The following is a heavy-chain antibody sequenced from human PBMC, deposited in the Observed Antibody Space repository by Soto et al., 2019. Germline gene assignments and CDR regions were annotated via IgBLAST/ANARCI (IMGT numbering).Heavy chain of an antibody. CDR3: ARWSFPDD. CDR1: GFSFTSYA. J-gene: IGHJ4*02. V-gene: IGHV3-23*01. D-gene: IGHD1-26*01. CDR2: ISGSDGKT. Sequence: EVQLLESGGGLVRPGGSLRLSCAASGFSFTSYALRWVRQAPGKGLEWVSTISGSDGKTYYADSVKGRLSISRDTSKTTLYLQMNSLRVEDTAVYYCARWSFPDDWGQGTRVTVS.